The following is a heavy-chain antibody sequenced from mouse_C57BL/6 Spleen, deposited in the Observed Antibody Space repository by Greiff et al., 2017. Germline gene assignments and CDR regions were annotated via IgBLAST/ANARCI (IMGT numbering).Heavy chain of an antibody. CDR2: FYPGSGSI. J-gene: IGHJ2*01. CDR3: ARHEEDGYHFDG. CDR1: GYTFTEYT. V-gene: IGHV1-62-2*01. Sequence: QVQLQQSGAELVKPGASVKLSCKASGYTFTEYTIHWVKQRSGQGLEWIGWFYPGSGSIKYNEKFKDKATLTADKSSSTAYMELSRVTSEDSAVFFCARHEEDGYHFDGWGQGTTLTVSS. D-gene: IGHD2-3*01.